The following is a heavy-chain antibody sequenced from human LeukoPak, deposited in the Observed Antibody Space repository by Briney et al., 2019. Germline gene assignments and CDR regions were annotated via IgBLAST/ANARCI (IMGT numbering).Heavy chain of an antibody. CDR1: GGSISSSSYY. CDR3: ARLNPRNWYFDL. CDR2: IYYSGST. V-gene: IGHV4-39*01. Sequence: PSETLSLTCTVSGGSISSSSYYWGWIRQPPGKGLEWIGSIYYSGSTYYNPSLKSRVTISVDTSKNQFSLKLSSVTAADTAVYYCARLNPRNWYFDLWGRGTLVTVSS. J-gene: IGHJ2*01.